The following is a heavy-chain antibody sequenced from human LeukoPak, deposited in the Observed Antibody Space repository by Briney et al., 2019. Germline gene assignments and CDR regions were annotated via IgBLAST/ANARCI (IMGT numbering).Heavy chain of an antibody. CDR1: GFTFSSFS. CDR3: ARVIGSYGDSAY. Sequence: GGSLRLSCAASGFTFSSFSMNWVPQAPGKGLEWISYITSSSSSTYYADSVKGRFTISRDNAKNSLYLQMNSLRAEDTAVYYCARVIGSYGDSAYWGQGTLVTVSS. D-gene: IGHD4-17*01. V-gene: IGHV3-48*04. J-gene: IGHJ4*02. CDR2: ITSSSSST.